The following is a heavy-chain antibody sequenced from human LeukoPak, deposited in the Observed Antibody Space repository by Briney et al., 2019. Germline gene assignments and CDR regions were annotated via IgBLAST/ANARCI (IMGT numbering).Heavy chain of an antibody. Sequence: GGSLRLPCTASGFTFSSYSMSWVRQAPGKGLEWVSYISSSSSTIYYADSVKGRFTISRDNAKNSLYLQMSSLRDEDTAVYYCARANGMDVWGQGTTVTVSS. V-gene: IGHV3-48*02. CDR3: ARANGMDV. J-gene: IGHJ6*02. CDR1: GFTFSSYS. CDR2: ISSSSSTI.